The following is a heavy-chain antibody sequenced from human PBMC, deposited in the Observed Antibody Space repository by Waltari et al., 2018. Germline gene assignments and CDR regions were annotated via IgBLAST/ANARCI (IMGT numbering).Heavy chain of an antibody. V-gene: IGHV1-18*01. J-gene: IGHJ5*02. D-gene: IGHD2-21*01. CDR3: ARERHRLMEEGYLMALDP. Sequence: QVQLVPSGAEVKKPGASVTVSCKASGYTFSDYGISWVRQAPGQGLEWMGWISGNNGHTNHAQKFQGRLIMTEDTSATTVYMELTYLTSDDTAVYYCARERHRLMEEGYLMALDP. CDR1: GYTFSDYG. CDR2: ISGNNGHT.